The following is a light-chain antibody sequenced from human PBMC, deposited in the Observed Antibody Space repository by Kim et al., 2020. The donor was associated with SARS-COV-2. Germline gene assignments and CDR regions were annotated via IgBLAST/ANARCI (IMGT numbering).Light chain of an antibody. CDR3: QQTYDPPLT. V-gene: IGKV1-39*01. CDR2: TAP. J-gene: IGKJ4*01. Sequence: DIQMTQSPSSLSASVGDRVTMTCRSSQKIAGFVSWYQVKPGKAPRLLIFTAPTLQARVPSRFTGSGSGADFTLTSSSLQAEDCAMYYCQQTYDPPLTFGGGTKVDIK. CDR1: QKIAGF.